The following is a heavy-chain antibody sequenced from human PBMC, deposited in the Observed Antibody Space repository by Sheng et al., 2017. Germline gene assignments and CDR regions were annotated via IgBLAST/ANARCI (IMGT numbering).Heavy chain of an antibody. J-gene: IGHJ4*02. V-gene: IGHV3-33*06. CDR2: IWYDGSNK. CDR3: AKEGDGDNWACFDY. CDR1: GFTFSSYG. Sequence: QVQLVESGGGVVQPGRSLRLSCAASGFTFSSYGMHWVRQAPGKGLEWVAVIWYDGSNKYYADSVKGRFTISRDNSKNTLYLQMNDLRAEDTGVYYCAKEGDGDNWACFDYWGQGTQVTVSS. D-gene: IGHD3-16*01.